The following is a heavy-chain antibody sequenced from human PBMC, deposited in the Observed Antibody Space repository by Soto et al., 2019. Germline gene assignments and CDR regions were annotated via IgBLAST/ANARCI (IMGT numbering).Heavy chain of an antibody. CDR1: GGSISSGGYY. CDR2: IYYSGST. V-gene: IGHV4-31*03. D-gene: IGHD4-17*01. J-gene: IGHJ4*02. Sequence: QVQLQESGPGLVKPSQTLSLTCTVSGGSISSGGYYWSWIRQHPGKGLEWIGYIYYSGSTYYNPSLTSRVTIAVDTSKNQFSLKLSSVTAADTAVYYCARENRPFTGTPDFFDYWGQGNLVTVSS. CDR3: ARENRPFTGTPDFFDY.